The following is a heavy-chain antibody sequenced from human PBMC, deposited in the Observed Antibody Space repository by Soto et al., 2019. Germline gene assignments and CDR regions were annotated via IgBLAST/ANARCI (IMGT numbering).Heavy chain of an antibody. CDR1: GGSISSGGYY. V-gene: IGHV4-31*03. J-gene: IGHJ4*02. Sequence: SETLSLTCTVSGGSISSGGYYWSWIRQHPGKGLEWIGYIYYSGSTYYNPSLKSRVTISVDTSKNQFSLKLSSVTAADTAVYYCAREMATIFHLIDYWGQGTLVTVSS. CDR3: AREMATIFHLIDY. D-gene: IGHD5-12*01. CDR2: IYYSGST.